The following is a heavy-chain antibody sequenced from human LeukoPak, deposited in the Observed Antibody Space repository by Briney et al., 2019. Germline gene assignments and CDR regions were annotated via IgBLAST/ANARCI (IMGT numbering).Heavy chain of an antibody. CDR2: IYYSGST. J-gene: IGHJ4*02. V-gene: IGHV4-39*01. CDR1: GGSISSSSYY. Sequence: SETLSLTCTDSGGSISSSSYYWGWIRQPPGKGLEWIGSIYYSGSTYYNPSLKSRVTISVDTSKNQFSLKLSSVTAADTAVYYCARLTTYYYDSSGYDWGQGTLVTVSS. D-gene: IGHD3-22*01. CDR3: ARLTTYYYDSSGYD.